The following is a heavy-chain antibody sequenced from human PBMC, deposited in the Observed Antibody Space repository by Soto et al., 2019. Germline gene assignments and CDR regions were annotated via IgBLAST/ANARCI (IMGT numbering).Heavy chain of an antibody. D-gene: IGHD7-27*01. CDR2: IYPGDYDT. Sequence: EVQLVQSGAEVKKPGESLKISCKGSGYIFTNYLIAWVRQMPGKGLEWMGIIYPGDYDTRYSPSFQGQVTISADKSINTAYLQWSSLKASDTANYYCARRGGTGDHTNWFDPWGLGTLVTLSS. CDR3: ARRGGTGDHTNWFDP. V-gene: IGHV5-51*01. CDR1: GYIFTNYL. J-gene: IGHJ5*01.